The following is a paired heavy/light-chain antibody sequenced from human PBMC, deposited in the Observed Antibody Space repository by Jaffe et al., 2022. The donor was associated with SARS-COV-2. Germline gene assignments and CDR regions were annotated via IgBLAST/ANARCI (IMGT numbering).Heavy chain of an antibody. CDR3: AKGAYCGNTNSWYCLDY. Sequence: EVQLLESGGDLVQPGGSLRLSCAASGFSFGSFAMSWVRQAPGKGLEWVSAISGEGASANYADSVRGRFTVSRDNSKNTLYLQMNTLRAEDTALYYCAKGAYCGNTNSWYCLDYWGQGTLVAVSS. D-gene: IGHD2-21*01. J-gene: IGHJ4*02. V-gene: IGHV3-23*01. CDR2: ISGEGASA. CDR1: GFSFGSFA.
Light chain of an antibody. CDR1: QGIGRW. Sequence: DIQMTQSPPSVSASVGDRVTITCRASQGIGRWLAWYQHKPGKAPRLLIYAASTLQSGVPSRFSGSGSGTDFTLTISSLQPEDFATYSCQQANSFPLTFGGGTKVDIK. CDR3: QQANSFPLT. V-gene: IGKV1D-12*01. J-gene: IGKJ4*01. CDR2: AAS.